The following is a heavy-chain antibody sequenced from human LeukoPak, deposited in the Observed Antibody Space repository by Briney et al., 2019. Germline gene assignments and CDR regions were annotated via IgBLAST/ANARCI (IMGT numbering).Heavy chain of an antibody. J-gene: IGHJ4*02. D-gene: IGHD3-10*01. CDR2: TYYRSKWYN. V-gene: IGHV6-1*01. CDR3: AKTYYYGSGSYSQFDY. CDR1: GGSVSSNSAA. Sequence: SQTLSLTCAISGGSVSSNSAAWNWIRQSPSRGLEWLGRTYYRSKWYNDYAVSVKSRITINPDTSKNQFSLQLNSVTPEDTAVYYCAKTYYYGSGSYSQFDYWGQGTLVTVSS.